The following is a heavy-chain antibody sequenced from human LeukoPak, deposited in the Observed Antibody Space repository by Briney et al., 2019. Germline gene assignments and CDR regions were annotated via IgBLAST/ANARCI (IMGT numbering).Heavy chain of an antibody. D-gene: IGHD3-16*02. CDR3: ARGEDRTRYYDYVWGSYRNYSPFDY. V-gene: IGHV4-39*07. CDR2: IYYSGST. J-gene: IGHJ4*02. CDR1: GGSISSSSYY. Sequence: SETLSLTCTVSGGSISSSSYYWGWIRQPPGKGLEWIGSIYYSGSTYYNPSLKSRVTISVDTSKNQFSLKLSSVTAADTAVYYCARGEDRTRYYDYVWGSYRNYSPFDYWGQGTLVTVSS.